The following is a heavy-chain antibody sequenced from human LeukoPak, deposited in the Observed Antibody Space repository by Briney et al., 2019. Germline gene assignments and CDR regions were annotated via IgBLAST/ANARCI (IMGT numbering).Heavy chain of an antibody. CDR1: GYTFTSYY. CDR3: ARGSGSWYYYYYMDV. J-gene: IGHJ6*03. V-gene: IGHV1-46*01. Sequence: ASVKVSCKASGYTFTSYYMHWVRQAPGQGLEWMGIINPSGGSTSYAQKFQGRVTMTRDTSTSTVYMELSSLRSEDTAVYYCARGSGSWYYYYYMDVWGKGTTVTVSS. CDR2: INPSGGST. D-gene: IGHD6-13*01.